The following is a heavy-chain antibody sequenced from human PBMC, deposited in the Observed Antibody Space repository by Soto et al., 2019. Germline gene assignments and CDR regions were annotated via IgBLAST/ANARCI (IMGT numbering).Heavy chain of an antibody. Sequence: SETLSLTCSVSGGSVSSYWWSWIRQPPGKGLEWIGYIYYTGSTNYNPSLKSRVTISLDASKSQFSLKLSSVTAADTAVYYCARGPGASGSYHYYFDYWGPGTLVTVSS. CDR2: IYYTGST. CDR3: ARGPGASGSYHYYFDY. CDR1: GGSVSSYW. V-gene: IGHV4-59*02. D-gene: IGHD3-10*01. J-gene: IGHJ4*02.